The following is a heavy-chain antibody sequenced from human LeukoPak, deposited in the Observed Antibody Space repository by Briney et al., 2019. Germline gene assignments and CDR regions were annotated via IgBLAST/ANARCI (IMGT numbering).Heavy chain of an antibody. V-gene: IGHV1-69*01. CDR2: IIPIFGTA. D-gene: IGHD3-10*01. CDR1: GGTFSSYA. J-gene: IGHJ6*02. CDR3: ASSYGSGSYLEVYGLVYGMDV. Sequence: GSSVKVSCKASGGTFSSYAISWVRQAPGQGLEWMGGIIPIFGTANYAQKFQGRVTITADESTSTAYMELSSLRSEDTAVYYCASSYGSGSYLEVYGLVYGMDVWGQGTTVTVSS.